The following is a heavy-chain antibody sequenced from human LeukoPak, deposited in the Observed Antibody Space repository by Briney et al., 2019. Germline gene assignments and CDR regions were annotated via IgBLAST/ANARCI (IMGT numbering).Heavy chain of an antibody. V-gene: IGHV4-30-2*01. CDR3: ASGETTVSAFDP. D-gene: IGHD4-17*01. CDR2: IYHSGST. CDR1: GGSISSGGYS. J-gene: IGHJ5*02. Sequence: SETLSLTCAVSGGSISSGGYSWSWIRQPPGKGLEWIGYIYHSGSTYYNPSLKSRVTISVDRSKNQFSLKLSSVTAADTAVYYCASGETTVSAFDPWGQGTLVTVSS.